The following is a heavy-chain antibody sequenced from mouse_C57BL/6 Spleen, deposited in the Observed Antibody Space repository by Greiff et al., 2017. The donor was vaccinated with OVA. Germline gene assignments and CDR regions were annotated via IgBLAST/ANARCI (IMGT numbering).Heavy chain of an antibody. Sequence: QVQLQQPGAELVRPGSSVKLSCKASGYTFTSYWMDWVTQRPGQGLEWIGNIYPSDSETPYNQKFKDKATLTVDKSSSTAYMQLSSLTSEDSAVYYCALDGYYERDYWGQGTSVTVSS. CDR3: ALDGYYERDY. CDR2: IYPSDSET. V-gene: IGHV1-61*01. D-gene: IGHD2-3*01. J-gene: IGHJ4*01. CDR1: GYTFTSYW.